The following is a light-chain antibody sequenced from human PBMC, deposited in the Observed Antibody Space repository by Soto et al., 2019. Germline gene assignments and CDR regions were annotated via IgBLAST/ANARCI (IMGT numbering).Light chain of an antibody. CDR2: EVY. V-gene: IGLV2-8*01. CDR1: DSDVGGYNF. CDR3: CSSAASDNFVI. Sequence: QSALTQPPSASGSPGQSVTISCTGTDSDVGGYNFVSWYQQHPGRAPKLMIYEVYQRPSGVPDRFSGSKSCNTASLPVSGLQEAEEETDYCCSSAASDNFVIFGGGTKLTVL. J-gene: IGLJ2*01.